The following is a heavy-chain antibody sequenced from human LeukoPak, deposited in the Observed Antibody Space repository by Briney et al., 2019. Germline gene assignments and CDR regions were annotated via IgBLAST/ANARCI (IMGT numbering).Heavy chain of an antibody. CDR1: GYSISSGYY. D-gene: IGHD6-19*01. CDR2: IYYSGST. Sequence: SETLSLTCTVSGYSISSGYYWGWIRQPPGKGLEWIGSIYYSGSTYYNPSLKSRVTISVDTSKNQFSLKLSSVTAADTAVYYCARDVLGSGYYFDYWGQGTLVTVSS. CDR3: ARDVLGSGYYFDY. V-gene: IGHV4-38-2*02. J-gene: IGHJ4*02.